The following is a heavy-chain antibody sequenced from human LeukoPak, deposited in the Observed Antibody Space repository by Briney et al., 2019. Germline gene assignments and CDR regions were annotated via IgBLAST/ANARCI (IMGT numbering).Heavy chain of an antibody. D-gene: IGHD2-2*01. Sequence: GGSLRLSCAASGFTFSDYYMSWVRQAPGKGLGWVSCISGSGRTINYADSVKGRFTISRDNAKNSLHLQMNSLRAEDTAVYYCARDIVVVPLVMGWFDPWGQETLVTVSS. CDR3: ARDIVVVPLVMGWFDP. V-gene: IGHV3-11*01. CDR1: GFTFSDYY. CDR2: ISGSGRTI. J-gene: IGHJ5*02.